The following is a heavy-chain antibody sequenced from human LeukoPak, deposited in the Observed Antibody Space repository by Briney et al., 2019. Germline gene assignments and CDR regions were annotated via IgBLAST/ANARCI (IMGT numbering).Heavy chain of an antibody. J-gene: IGHJ4*02. CDR3: AEGGEPLMTFDY. D-gene: IGHD3-10*01. V-gene: IGHV3-21*01. Sequence: GGSLRLSCTDSGFTFSSYNMNWVRQAPGKGLEWVSSISGSSRYIYYADSVKGRFTISRDNAKNSLYLQMNSLRAEDTAVYYCAEGGEPLMTFDYWGQGTLVTVSS. CDR1: GFTFSSYN. CDR2: ISGSSRYI.